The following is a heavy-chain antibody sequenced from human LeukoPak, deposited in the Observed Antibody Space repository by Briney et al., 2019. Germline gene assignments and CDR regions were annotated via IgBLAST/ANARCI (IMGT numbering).Heavy chain of an antibody. CDR2: INWNGGST. D-gene: IGHD3-22*01. CDR3: ARAGMHYYDSSGYYPSWFDY. J-gene: IGHJ4*02. V-gene: IGHV3-20*04. CDR1: GFTFDDYG. Sequence: GGSLRLSCAASGFTFDDYGMSWVRQAPGKGLEWVSGINWNGGSTGYADSVKGRFTISRDNAKNSLYLQMISLRAEDTALYYCARAGMHYYDSSGYYPSWFDYWGQGTLVTVSS.